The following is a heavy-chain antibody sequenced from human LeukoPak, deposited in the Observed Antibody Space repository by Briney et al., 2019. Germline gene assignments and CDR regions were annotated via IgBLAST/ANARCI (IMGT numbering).Heavy chain of an antibody. J-gene: IGHJ4*02. CDR2: IYSGGST. CDR1: GFTVSSNY. V-gene: IGHV3-53*01. D-gene: IGHD4-23*01. CDR3: ARDPSEDYGGFDY. Sequence: GGSLRLSCAASGFTVSSNYMSWVRQAPGKGLKWVSVIYSGGSTYYADSVKGRFTISRDNSKNTLYLQMNSLRAEDTAVYYCARDPSEDYGGFDYWGQGTLVTVSS.